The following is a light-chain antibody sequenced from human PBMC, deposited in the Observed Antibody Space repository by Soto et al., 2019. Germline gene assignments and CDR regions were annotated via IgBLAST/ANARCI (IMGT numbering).Light chain of an antibody. CDR3: QQYGNSPIT. Sequence: VVLTQAPGTLSLSLGERATLSCRASERIYSAYLGWYQQKPGQAPRPLIYGTSSRATGIPDRFSGSGSGTDFTLTISRLEPEDFAVYYCQQYGNSPITFGQGTRLEIK. V-gene: IGKV3-20*01. CDR1: ERIYSAY. CDR2: GTS. J-gene: IGKJ5*01.